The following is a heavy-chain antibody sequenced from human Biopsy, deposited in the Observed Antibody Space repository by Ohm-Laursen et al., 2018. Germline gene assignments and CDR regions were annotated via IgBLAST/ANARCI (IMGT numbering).Heavy chain of an antibody. J-gene: IGHJ4*02. CDR1: GGSISSDY. Sequence: SETLSLTCTVSGGSISSDYWSWIRQSPGKGLEWIGHISYTGYTSYNASLKSRVTISVDTSRNHFSLRFSSLTAADTAVYYCARGSNDFGGLYFPRWGQGTLLTVSS. D-gene: IGHD4-23*01. V-gene: IGHV4-59*01. CDR3: ARGSNDFGGLYFPR. CDR2: ISYTGYT.